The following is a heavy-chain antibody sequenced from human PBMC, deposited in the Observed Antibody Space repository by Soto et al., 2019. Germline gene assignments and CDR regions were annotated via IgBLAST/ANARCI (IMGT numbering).Heavy chain of an antibody. Sequence: GGSLRLSCAASGFTFSTYPMSWVRQAPGKGLEWVSGISGSGISTYYTASVKGRFTISRDNYKNTVFLQMNSLRDEDTAVYYCVKPPVITASYYYYDMDVWGQGTTVTVSS. CDR1: GFTFSTYP. CDR3: VKPPVITASYYYYDMDV. CDR2: ISGSGIST. D-gene: IGHD4-4*01. J-gene: IGHJ6*02. V-gene: IGHV3-23*01.